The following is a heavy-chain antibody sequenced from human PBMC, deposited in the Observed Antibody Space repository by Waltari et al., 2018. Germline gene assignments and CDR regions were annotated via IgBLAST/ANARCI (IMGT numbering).Heavy chain of an antibody. CDR1: GYSISSGYY. V-gene: IGHV4-38-2*02. Sequence: QVQLQESGPGLVKPSETLSLTCTVSGYSISSGYYWGWIRQPPGKGLEWIGGIYHSGSTNYNPSLKSRVTISVDTSKNQFSLKLSSVTAADTAVYYCARDHDKNYFDYWGQGTLVTVSS. J-gene: IGHJ4*02. CDR3: ARDHDKNYFDY. CDR2: IYHSGST. D-gene: IGHD3-9*01.